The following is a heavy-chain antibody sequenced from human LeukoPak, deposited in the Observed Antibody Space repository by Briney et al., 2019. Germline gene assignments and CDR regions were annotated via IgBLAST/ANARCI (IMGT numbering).Heavy chain of an antibody. CDR3: ATADGSGSYDY. CDR1: GFTFSSYS. J-gene: IGHJ4*02. D-gene: IGHD3-10*01. V-gene: IGHV3-21*01. CDR2: ISSSSSYI. Sequence: GGSLRLSCAASGFTFSSYSMNWVRQAPRKGLEWVSSISSSSSYIYYADSVKGRFTISRDNAKNSLYLQMNSLRAEDTAVYYCATADGSGSYDYWGQGTLVTVSS.